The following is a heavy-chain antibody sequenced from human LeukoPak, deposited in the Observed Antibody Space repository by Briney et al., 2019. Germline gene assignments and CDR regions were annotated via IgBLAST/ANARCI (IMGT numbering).Heavy chain of an antibody. CDR1: GFTFSSYA. D-gene: IGHD6-13*01. V-gene: IGHV3-23*01. CDR3: AKDRAVYSSSWYYFDY. Sequence: GGSLRLSCAASGFTFSSYAMSWVRQAPGKGLEWVSAISGSGGSTYYADSVKGRFTISRDNSKNSLYLQMNSLRAEDTALYYCAKDRAVYSSSWYYFDYWGQGTLVTVSS. CDR2: ISGSGGST. J-gene: IGHJ4*02.